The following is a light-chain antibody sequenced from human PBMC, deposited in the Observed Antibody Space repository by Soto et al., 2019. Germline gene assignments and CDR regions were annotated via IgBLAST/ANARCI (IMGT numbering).Light chain of an antibody. CDR2: TGS. CDR1: QGISNW. Sequence: DIQMTQSPSSVSASVGDRVSITCRASQGISNWLAWYQQKPGRAPKLLIYTGSSLQSGVPSRFRGTGSGTDFTLTISSLQPEDVVTYYCQQANSFPLTFGGGTKVEIK. V-gene: IGKV1-12*01. CDR3: QQANSFPLT. J-gene: IGKJ4*01.